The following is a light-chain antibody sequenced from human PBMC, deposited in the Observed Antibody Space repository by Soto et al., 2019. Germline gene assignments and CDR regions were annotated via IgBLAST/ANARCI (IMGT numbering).Light chain of an antibody. V-gene: IGKV1-12*01. Sequence: DIQMTPSPSFVSASVGDRVTITCRASQGISSWLAWYQHKPGRAPKLLIHAASSLESGVPSRFSGSGSGTYFTLTISSLQPEDFATYYCQQTTSFPLTFGGGTKVEIK. CDR3: QQTTSFPLT. CDR1: QGISSW. CDR2: AAS. J-gene: IGKJ4*01.